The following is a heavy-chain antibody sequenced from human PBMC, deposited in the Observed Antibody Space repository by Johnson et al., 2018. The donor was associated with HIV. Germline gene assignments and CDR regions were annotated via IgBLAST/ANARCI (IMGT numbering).Heavy chain of an antibody. J-gene: IGHJ3*02. Sequence: VQLVESGGGLVQPGGSLRLSCAASGFAVSKNYLTWVRQAPGKGLEWVSIIYSGGNTYYADSVKGRFTISRDNAKNSLYLQMNSLRPEDTAVYYCARDHGWSRGWLFDAFDIWGQGTMVTVSS. D-gene: IGHD6-19*01. V-gene: IGHV3-66*01. CDR2: IYSGGNT. CDR3: ARDHGWSRGWLFDAFDI. CDR1: GFAVSKNY.